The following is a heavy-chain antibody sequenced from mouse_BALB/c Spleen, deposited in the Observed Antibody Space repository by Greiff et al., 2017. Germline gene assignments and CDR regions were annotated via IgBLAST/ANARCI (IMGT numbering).Heavy chain of an antibody. CDR3: KTARATY. D-gene: IGHD3-2*01. Sequence: EVQLQQSGPQLVRPGASVKISCKASGYSFTSYYMHWVKQRPEQGLEWIGWIDPENGDTEYAPKFQGKATMTADTSSNTAYLQLSSLTSEDTAVYYCKTARATYWGQGTLVTVSA. V-gene: IGHV14-4*02. CDR1: GYSFTSYY. J-gene: IGHJ3*01. CDR2: IDPENGDT.